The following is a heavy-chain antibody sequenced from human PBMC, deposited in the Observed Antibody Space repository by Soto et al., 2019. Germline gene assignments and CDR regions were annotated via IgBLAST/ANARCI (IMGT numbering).Heavy chain of an antibody. Sequence: NPSETLSLTCAVSGDSITSANWWSWVRQSPRKGLEWLGEIYHNGSTNYNPSLKSRVAISVDKAKNQFSLKLTSVTAADTAVYYCARARGAIFGGVIRNWFDPWGQGTLVTVS. CDR1: GDSITSANW. D-gene: IGHD3-3*01. CDR2: IYHNGST. CDR3: ARARGAIFGGVIRNWFDP. J-gene: IGHJ5*02. V-gene: IGHV4-4*02.